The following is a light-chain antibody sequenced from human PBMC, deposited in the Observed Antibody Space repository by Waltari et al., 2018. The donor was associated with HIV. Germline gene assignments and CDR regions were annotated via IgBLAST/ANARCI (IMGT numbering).Light chain of an antibody. CDR3: SSVANSVTLSVL. CDR2: EVS. CDR1: SSDIGYYNY. V-gene: IGLV2-14*01. J-gene: IGLJ3*02. Sequence: QFALTQPASVSGSPGQSITISCSGTSSDIGYYNYVYWYQQHPGKAPKLMIYEVSNRPSGISNRFSGSKSGNTASLTISALQAEDEADYFCSSVANSVTLSVLFGGGTKLTVL.